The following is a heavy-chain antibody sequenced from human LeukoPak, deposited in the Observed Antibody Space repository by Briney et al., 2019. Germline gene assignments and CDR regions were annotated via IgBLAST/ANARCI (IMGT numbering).Heavy chain of an antibody. CDR1: GFTFSNYD. V-gene: IGHV3-23*01. D-gene: IGHD6-13*01. J-gene: IGHJ5*02. Sequence: GGSLRLSCAASGFTFSNYDMSWVRQAPGKGLEWVSAISGSGGSTYYADSVKGRFTISRDNSKNALYLQMNSLRAEDTAVYYCAKARLAHIAAAGTGWFDPWGQGTLVTVSS. CDR3: AKARLAHIAAAGTGWFDP. CDR2: ISGSGGST.